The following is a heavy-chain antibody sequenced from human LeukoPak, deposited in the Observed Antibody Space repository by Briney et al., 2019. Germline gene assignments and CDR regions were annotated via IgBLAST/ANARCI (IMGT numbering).Heavy chain of an antibody. V-gene: IGHV4-34*01. CDR2: INHSGST. Sequence: LETLSLTCAVYGGSFSGYYWSWIRQPPGKGLEWIGEINHSGSTNYNPSLKSRVTISVDTSKNQFSLKLTSVTAADTAVYYCARGTIAADDYYYMDVWGKGTTVTISS. J-gene: IGHJ6*03. CDR1: GGSFSGYY. D-gene: IGHD6-13*01. CDR3: ARGTIAADDYYYMDV.